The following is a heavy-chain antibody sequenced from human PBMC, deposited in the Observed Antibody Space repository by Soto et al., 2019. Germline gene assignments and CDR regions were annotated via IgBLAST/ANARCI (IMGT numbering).Heavy chain of an antibody. Sequence: QVQLQESGPGLVKPSQTLSLTCTVSGGSISSGGYYWSWIRQHPGKGLEGIGYICYSGSTYYNPSLRSRVTVSVDTSQNPFSLRLSSVTDADASVYYCGRGAPLEWTPLVFDYWGQGTLVTVSS. CDR1: GGSISSGGYY. V-gene: IGHV4-31*03. J-gene: IGHJ4*02. D-gene: IGHD3-3*01. CDR2: ICYSGST. CDR3: GRGAPLEWTPLVFDY.